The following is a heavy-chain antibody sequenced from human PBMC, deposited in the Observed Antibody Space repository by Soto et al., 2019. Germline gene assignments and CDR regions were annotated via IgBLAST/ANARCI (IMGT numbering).Heavy chain of an antibody. V-gene: IGHV3-33*01. CDR1: GYSFTSYG. CDR3: ARVGDGYNPHDAFDI. Sequence: GESLKISCKGSGYSFTSYGMHWVRQAPGKGLEWVAVIWYDGSNKYYADSVKGRFTISRDNSKNTLYLQMNSLRAEDTAVYYCARVGDGYNPHDAFDIWGQGTMVTVS. CDR2: IWYDGSNK. D-gene: IGHD5-12*01. J-gene: IGHJ3*02.